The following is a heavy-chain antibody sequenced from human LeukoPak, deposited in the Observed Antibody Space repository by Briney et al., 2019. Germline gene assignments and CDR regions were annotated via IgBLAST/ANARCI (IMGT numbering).Heavy chain of an antibody. CDR2: IWGEGSNK. D-gene: IGHD3-22*01. V-gene: IGHV3-33*01. CDR3: ARDPANYYDSSGYYTDEYYYYGMDV. Sequence: GRSLRLSCAASGFTFSSYGLHWVRQAPGKGLGWVGVIWGEGSNKYYADSVKGRVTISRDNSKNTLYLQMSSLRAEDTPVYYCARDPANYYDSSGYYTDEYYYYGMDVWGQGTTVTVSS. J-gene: IGHJ6*02. CDR1: GFTFSSYG.